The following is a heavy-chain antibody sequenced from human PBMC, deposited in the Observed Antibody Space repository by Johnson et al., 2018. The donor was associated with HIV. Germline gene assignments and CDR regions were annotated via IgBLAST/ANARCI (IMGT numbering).Heavy chain of an antibody. J-gene: IGHJ3*02. Sequence: VQLVESGGNVVRPGASLRLSCAASGFTFDDYAMHWVRQAPGKGLEWVSGISWNSGSIGYADSVRGRFTISRDNAKNSMYLQVNSLRADDTALYYCAKVFKVRVAGAFDIWGQGTMVTVSS. CDR3: AKVFKVRVAGAFDI. D-gene: IGHD6-19*01. CDR1: GFTFDDYA. V-gene: IGHV3-9*01. CDR2: ISWNSGSI.